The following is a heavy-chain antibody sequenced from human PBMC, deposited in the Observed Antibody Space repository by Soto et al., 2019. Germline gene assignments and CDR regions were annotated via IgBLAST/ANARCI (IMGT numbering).Heavy chain of an antibody. CDR3: ARQPYDSTGYYYGA. D-gene: IGHD3-22*01. V-gene: IGHV4-39*01. CDR1: GGSFSSSTYY. Sequence: QLQLQESGPGLVKPSETLSLTCTVSGGSFSSSTYYGGWIRQPPGKGLEWIGSMYSGGNTYYNPSLKSRVTVSVDTSKNHFSLKLTSVTAADTAMYYCARQPYDSTGYYYGAWGQGTLVTVSS. CDR2: MYSGGNT. J-gene: IGHJ5*02.